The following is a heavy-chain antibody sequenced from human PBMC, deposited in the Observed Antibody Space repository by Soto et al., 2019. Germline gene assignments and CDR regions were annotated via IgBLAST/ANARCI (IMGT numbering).Heavy chain of an antibody. CDR2: INHSGST. J-gene: IGHJ6*02. CDR3: ARETSGYLVVGYYYGMDV. CDR1: GGSFSGYY. Sequence: PAETLCLTCAVYGGSFSGYYWSWIRQPPGKGLEWIGEINHSGSTNYNPSLKSRVTISVDTSKNQFSLKLSSVTAADTAVYYCARETSGYLVVGYYYGMDVWGQGTTVTVSS. V-gene: IGHV4-34*01. D-gene: IGHD3-22*01.